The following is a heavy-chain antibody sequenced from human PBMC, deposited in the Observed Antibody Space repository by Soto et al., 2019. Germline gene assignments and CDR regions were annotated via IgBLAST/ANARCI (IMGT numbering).Heavy chain of an antibody. CDR3: ARDRRGGTQRGSDY. CDR1: GGSFSGYY. V-gene: IGHV4-34*01. J-gene: IGHJ4*02. Sequence: QVHLQQWGAGLLKPSETLSLTCAVYGGSFSGYYWSWIRQPPGKGLEWIGEINHSGSTNYNPSLKSRVTISVDTSKNQFSLKLSSVTAADTAVYYCARDRRGGTQRGSDYWGQGTLVTVSS. D-gene: IGHD1-7*01. CDR2: INHSGST.